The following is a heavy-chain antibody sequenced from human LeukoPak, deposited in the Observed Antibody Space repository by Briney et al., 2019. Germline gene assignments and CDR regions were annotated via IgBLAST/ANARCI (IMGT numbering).Heavy chain of an antibody. V-gene: IGHV1-2*06. CDR2: INPNSGGT. J-gene: IGHJ4*02. D-gene: IGHD3-22*01. CDR3: ARENYYDSSGYYLAYFDY. Sequence: ASVKVSCKASGYTFTSYYMHWVRQAPGQGLEWMGRINPNSGGTNYAQKFQGRVTMTRDTSISTAYMELSRLRSDDTAVYYCARENYYDSSGYYLAYFDYWGQGTLVTVSS. CDR1: GYTFTSYY.